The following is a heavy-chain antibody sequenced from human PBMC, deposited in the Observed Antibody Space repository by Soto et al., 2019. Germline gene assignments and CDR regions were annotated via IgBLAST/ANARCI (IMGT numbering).Heavy chain of an antibody. CDR1: GGSISGHY. V-gene: IGHV4-59*11. Sequence: SETLSLTCTVSGGSISGHYWGWIRQPPGKAPEWIGQIFYSGGTNYNPSLEGRVTMSVDTSKNQFSLRLSSMTAADTAVYYCARAGGNFDPWGQGTLVTVSS. CDR3: ARAGGNFDP. CDR2: IFYSGGT. J-gene: IGHJ5*02.